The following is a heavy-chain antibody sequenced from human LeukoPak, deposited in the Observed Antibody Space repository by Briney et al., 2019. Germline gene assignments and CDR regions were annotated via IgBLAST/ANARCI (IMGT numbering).Heavy chain of an antibody. CDR1: GYTFTGDY. CDR3: ARGYGYFFDY. CDR2: MNPNNGGT. Sequence: ASVNVSCRASGYTFTGDYVHWVRQAPGQGLEWMGRMNPNNGGTDFAQRFQGRVTMTRDTCITTAYLEVNSLRSDDTAVYYCARGYGYFFDYWGQGTPVTVSS. D-gene: IGHD5-24*01. V-gene: IGHV1-2*06. J-gene: IGHJ4*02.